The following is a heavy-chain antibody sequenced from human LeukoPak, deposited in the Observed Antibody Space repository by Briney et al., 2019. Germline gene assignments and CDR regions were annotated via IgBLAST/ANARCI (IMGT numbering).Heavy chain of an antibody. V-gene: IGHV4-34*01. J-gene: IGHJ6*03. CDR2: INHSGST. Sequence: SETLSLTCAVYGGSFSGYYWSWIRQPPGKGLEWIGEINHSGSTNYNPSLKSRVTISVDTSKNQFSLKLSSVTAADTAVYYCARIERDGSGKPPYYYMDVWGKGTTVTVSS. D-gene: IGHD3-10*01. CDR1: GGSFSGYY. CDR3: ARIERDGSGKPPYYYMDV.